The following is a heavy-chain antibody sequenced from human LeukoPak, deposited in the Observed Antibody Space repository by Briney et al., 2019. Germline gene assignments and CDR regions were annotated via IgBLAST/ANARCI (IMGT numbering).Heavy chain of an antibody. CDR2: IYTSGST. CDR3: ARAGYTSSYYSLDY. J-gene: IGHJ4*02. D-gene: IGHD1-26*01. CDR1: GGCINSYY. Sequence: SETLSLTCTVSGGCINSYYWGWIRQPAGKGLEWIGRIYTSGSTNYNPSLKSRVTISVDTSKNQFSLNRTSVTAADTAMYYCARAGYTSSYYSLDYWGQGTLVTVSS. V-gene: IGHV4-4*07.